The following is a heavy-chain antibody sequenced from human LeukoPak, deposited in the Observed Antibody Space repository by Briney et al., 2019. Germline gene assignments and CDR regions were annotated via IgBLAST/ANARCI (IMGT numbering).Heavy chain of an antibody. V-gene: IGHV3-23*01. CDR3: AKAPTMVRGVIKGFDY. Sequence: GGSPRLSCAASGFTFSSYAMSWVRQAPGKGLEWVSAISGSGGSTYYADSVKGRFTISRDNSKNTLYLQMNSLRAEDTAVYYCAKAPTMVRGVIKGFDYWGQGTLVTVSS. CDR2: ISGSGGST. D-gene: IGHD3-10*01. CDR1: GFTFSSYA. J-gene: IGHJ4*02.